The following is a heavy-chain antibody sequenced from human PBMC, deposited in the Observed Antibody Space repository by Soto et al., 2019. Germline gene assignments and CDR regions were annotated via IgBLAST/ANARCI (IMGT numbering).Heavy chain of an antibody. CDR2: ISAHNGNT. V-gene: IGHV1-18*01. J-gene: IGHJ4*02. CDR3: ARGRYGDY. D-gene: IGHD1-1*01. Sequence: VPLVLSGAEVKKPGASVTVSCKGSGYGFTTYGITWVRQAPGQGLEWMAWISAHNGNTNYAQKLQGRVTVTRDTSTSTAYMELRSLRSDDTAVYYFARGRYGDYWGQGALVTVSS. CDR1: GYGFTTYG.